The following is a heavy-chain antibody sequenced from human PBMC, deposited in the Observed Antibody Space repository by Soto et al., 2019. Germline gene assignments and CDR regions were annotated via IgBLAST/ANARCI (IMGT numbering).Heavy chain of an antibody. CDR3: ARDYDFWSGLRYYFDY. J-gene: IGHJ4*02. CDR2: INHSGST. V-gene: IGHV4-34*01. CDR1: GGSFSGYY. Sequence: ASETLSLTCAVYGGSFSGYYWSWIRQPPGKGLEWSAEINHSGSTNYNPSLKSRVTISVDTSKNQFSLKLSSVTAADTAVYYCARDYDFWSGLRYYFDYWGQGTLVTVSS. D-gene: IGHD3-3*01.